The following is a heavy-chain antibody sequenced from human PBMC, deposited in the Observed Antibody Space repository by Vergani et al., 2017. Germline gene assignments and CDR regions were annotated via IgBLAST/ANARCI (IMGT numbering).Heavy chain of an antibody. D-gene: IGHD6-19*01. J-gene: IGHJ4*02. CDR1: GFTFSSNY. CDR2: IYSGGST. Sequence: EVQLVESGGGLVKPGGSLRLSCAASGFTFSSNYMSWVRQAPGKGLEWVSVIYSGGSTYYADSVKGRFTISRDNSKNTLYLQMNSLRAEDTAVYYCARDGGGLSSGWNSFDYWGQGTLVTVSS. V-gene: IGHV3-66*01. CDR3: ARDGGGLSSGWNSFDY.